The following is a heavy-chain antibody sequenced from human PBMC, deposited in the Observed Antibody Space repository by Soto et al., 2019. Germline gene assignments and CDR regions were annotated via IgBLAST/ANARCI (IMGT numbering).Heavy chain of an antibody. D-gene: IGHD6-19*01. CDR1: GGSISGSSYY. V-gene: IGHV4-39*01. J-gene: IGHJ6*02. CDR3: ARRPRVAMAGSFSYYYGMDV. CDR2: IFYSGST. Sequence: SSETLSLTCTVSGGSISGSSYYWAWIRQPPGKGLEWIGNIFYSGSTYYNPSLKSRVTISVDTSKNQFSLNLSSVTAADTAVYYCARRPRVAMAGSFSYYYGMDVWGQGTTVTVSS.